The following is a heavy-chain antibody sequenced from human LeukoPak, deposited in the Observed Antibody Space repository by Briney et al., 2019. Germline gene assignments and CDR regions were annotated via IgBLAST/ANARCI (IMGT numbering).Heavy chain of an antibody. CDR3: ARELAGYCSSTRCSLFDP. CDR2: MNPNSGNT. D-gene: IGHD2-2*01. Sequence: ASVKVSCKASGYTFTSYDINWVRQATGQGLEWMGWMNPNSGNTGYAQKFQGRVTITRNTSISTAYMELSSLRSEDTAVYYCARELAGYCSSTRCSLFDPWVQGTLVTVSS. J-gene: IGHJ5*02. V-gene: IGHV1-8*03. CDR1: GYTFTSYD.